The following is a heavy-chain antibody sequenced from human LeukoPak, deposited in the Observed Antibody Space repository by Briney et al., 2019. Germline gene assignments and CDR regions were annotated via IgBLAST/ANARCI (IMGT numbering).Heavy chain of an antibody. Sequence: GGSLRLSCEVSGFPFDSFAMSWVRQAPGKGLEWVSVISGRGTDTFTADSVKGRFTISRDNSKNMLYLQMNSLRAEDTAVYYCARESSHCFDYWGQGTLVTVSS. D-gene: IGHD2-2*01. V-gene: IGHV3-23*01. CDR3: ARESSHCFDY. CDR1: GFPFDSFA. J-gene: IGHJ4*02. CDR2: ISGRGTDT.